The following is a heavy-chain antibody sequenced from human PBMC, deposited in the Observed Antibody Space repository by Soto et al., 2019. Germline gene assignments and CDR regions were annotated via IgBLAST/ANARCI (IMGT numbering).Heavy chain of an antibody. CDR1: GGTFSSYA. CDR2: IIPIFGTA. D-gene: IGHD4-17*01. J-gene: IGHJ4*02. V-gene: IGHV1-69*13. CDR3: AREVPSGDYFDY. Sequence: ASVKVSCKASGGTFSSYAISWVRQAPGQGLEWMGGIIPIFGTANYAQKFQGRVTITADESTSTAYIELSSLRSEDTAVYYCAREVPSGDYFDYWGQGTLVTVSS.